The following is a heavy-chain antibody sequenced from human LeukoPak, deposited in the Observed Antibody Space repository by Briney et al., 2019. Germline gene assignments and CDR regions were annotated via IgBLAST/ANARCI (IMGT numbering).Heavy chain of an antibody. J-gene: IGHJ4*02. CDR2: INSDGSTT. Sequence: GGSLRLSCAASGFTFSSYWMHWVRQAPGKGLVWVSRINSDGSTTNYADSVLGRFTISRDNAKSSVYLQMNSLRAEDTAVYYCARALASGSSAFDYWGQGTLVTVSS. D-gene: IGHD1-26*01. V-gene: IGHV3-74*01. CDR1: GFTFSSYW. CDR3: ARALASGSSAFDY.